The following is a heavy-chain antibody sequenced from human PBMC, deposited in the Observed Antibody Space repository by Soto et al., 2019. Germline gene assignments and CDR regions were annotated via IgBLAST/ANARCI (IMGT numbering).Heavy chain of an antibody. V-gene: IGHV3-53*01. D-gene: IGHD1-1*01. J-gene: IGHJ3*01. CDR2: LYDVDGT. Sequence: GGSLRLSCAALGFTVSGKRYVAWVRQAPGKGLEWISALYDVDGTFYADSVKSRFTTSSDSSKTTVYLQMNGLRPDDTAVYYCASWHEREHAYDVWGRGTTVTVSS. CDR1: GFTVSGKRY. CDR3: ASWHEREHAYDV.